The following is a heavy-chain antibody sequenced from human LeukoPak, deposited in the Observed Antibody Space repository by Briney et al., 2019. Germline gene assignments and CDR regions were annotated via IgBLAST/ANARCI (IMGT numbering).Heavy chain of an antibody. J-gene: IGHJ5*02. V-gene: IGHV1-18*01. D-gene: IGHD2-21*02. CDR2: ISVYNGNT. CDR1: GYSFTSYG. CDR3: ARTVTASRRFDP. Sequence: VLVKGSSKASGYSFTSYGICCVRLAAWQGVESMGWISVYNGNTNYAQKLQGRVTMTTDTSTSTDYMELRSLSSDDAAVYYCARTVTASRRFDPWGQGTLVTVSS.